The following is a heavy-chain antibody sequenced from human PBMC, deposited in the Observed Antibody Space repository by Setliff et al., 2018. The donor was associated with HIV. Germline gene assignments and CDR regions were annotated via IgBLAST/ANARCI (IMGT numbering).Heavy chain of an antibody. CDR2: IIPNSGGT. CDR1: GYTFTAYY. V-gene: IGHV1-2*06. D-gene: IGHD2-21*02. J-gene: IGHJ6*01. CDR3: ASIDCGGDCYSYNYYAMDV. Sequence: ASVKVSCKASGYTFTAYYIHWVRQAPGQGLEWMGRIIPNSGGTNYAQKFQGRVTMTRDTPISTAYMELSRLTSDDAAVYYCASIDCGGDCYSYNYYAMDVWG.